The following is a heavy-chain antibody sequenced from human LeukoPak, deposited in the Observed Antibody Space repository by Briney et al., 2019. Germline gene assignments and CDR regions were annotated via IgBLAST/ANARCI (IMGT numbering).Heavy chain of an antibody. CDR2: INPSGGST. CDR3: ARTLGINYDSSGYYLGVDY. J-gene: IGHJ4*02. CDR1: GYTFTSYY. Sequence: ASVKVSCKASGYTFTSYYMHCVRQAPGQGLEWMGIINPSGGSTSYAQKFQGRVTMTRDTSTSTVYMELSSLRSEDTAVYYCARTLGINYDSSGYYLGVDYWGQGTLVTVSS. V-gene: IGHV1-46*01. D-gene: IGHD3-22*01.